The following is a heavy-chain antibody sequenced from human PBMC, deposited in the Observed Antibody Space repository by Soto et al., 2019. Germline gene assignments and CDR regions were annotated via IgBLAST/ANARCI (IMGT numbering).Heavy chain of an antibody. D-gene: IGHD5-12*01. CDR1: GGTIRSGSYY. CDR3: ARGYSATRLFDY. CDR2: IYYSGNT. V-gene: IGHV4-61*01. J-gene: IGHJ4*02. Sequence: PSETPSLTCTVSGGTIRSGSYYWSWLRQPPGKGLEWIGYIYYSGNTNYNPSLTSRVTISVDTSKNQFSLNLSSMTAADSAVYYCARGYSATRLFDYWGQGTLVTVSS.